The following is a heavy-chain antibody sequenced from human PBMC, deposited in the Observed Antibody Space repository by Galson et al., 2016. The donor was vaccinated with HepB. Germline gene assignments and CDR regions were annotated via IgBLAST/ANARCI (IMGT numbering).Heavy chain of an antibody. Sequence: SLRLSCAASGFTFSNYWMHWVRQAPGKGLVWVSRINSDGSSISYGDSVKGRFTISRDNAKNTLYMQMNSLRAEDTAVYYCGRGSYGSWGSVWYWGRGTLVTVSS. CDR3: GRGSYGSWGSVWY. CDR1: GFTFSNYW. J-gene: IGHJ4*02. V-gene: IGHV3-74*01. CDR2: INSDGSSI. D-gene: IGHD1-26*01.